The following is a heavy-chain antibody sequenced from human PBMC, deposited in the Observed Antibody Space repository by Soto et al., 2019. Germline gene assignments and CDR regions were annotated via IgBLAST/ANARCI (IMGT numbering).Heavy chain of an antibody. CDR3: AREEYYYGSGAFFDY. J-gene: IGHJ4*02. Sequence: QVQLVQSGAEVKKPGSSVKVSCKASGGTFSSYTISWVRQAPGQGLEWMGRIIPILGIANYAQKFQGRVTITADKSTSTAYMELSSLISEDTAAYYCAREEYYYGSGAFFDYWGQGTLVTVSS. V-gene: IGHV1-69*08. D-gene: IGHD3-10*01. CDR1: GGTFSSYT. CDR2: IIPILGIA.